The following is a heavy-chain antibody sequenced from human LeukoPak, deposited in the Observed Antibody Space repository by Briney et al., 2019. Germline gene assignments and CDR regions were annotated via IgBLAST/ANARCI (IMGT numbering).Heavy chain of an antibody. CDR3: AKDVSVPGASTEY. V-gene: IGHV3-23*01. J-gene: IGHJ4*02. CDR1: GFSFSSYV. D-gene: IGHD1-26*01. Sequence: GGSLRLSCAASGFSFSSYVMHWVRQAPGKGLEWVSAISGSGGSTYYADSVKGRFTISRDNSKNTLYLQMNSLRAEDTAVYYCAKDVSVPGASTEYWGQGTLVTVSS. CDR2: ISGSGGST.